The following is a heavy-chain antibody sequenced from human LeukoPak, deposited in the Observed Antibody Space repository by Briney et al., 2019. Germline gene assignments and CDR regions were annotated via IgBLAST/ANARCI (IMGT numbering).Heavy chain of an antibody. CDR3: AKAAARGNSFDY. J-gene: IGHJ4*02. Sequence: GGSLRLSCAASGVTFSSYAIRWVRQDPGKGLEWVSSISASGGSTYYADSVKGRFTISRDNSKNTLYLQMNSLRAEDTAVYYCAKAAARGNSFDYWGQGTLVTVSS. CDR2: ISASGGST. V-gene: IGHV3-23*01. CDR1: GVTFSSYA. D-gene: IGHD5-18*01.